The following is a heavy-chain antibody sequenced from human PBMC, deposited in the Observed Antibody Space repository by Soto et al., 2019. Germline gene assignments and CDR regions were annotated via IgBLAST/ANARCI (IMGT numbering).Heavy chain of an antibody. D-gene: IGHD2-2*01. Sequence: ASVNGSCKASGGTYSRDAVSWVRQAPGQGLEWMGGIIPIFGTANYAQKFQGRVTITADESTSTAYMELSSLRSEDTAVYYCARDRDIVVVPAPLPFSVMDFWGQGSTVTVSS. V-gene: IGHV1-69*13. CDR3: ARDRDIVVVPAPLPFSVMDF. CDR1: GGTYSRDA. CDR2: IIPIFGTA. J-gene: IGHJ6*02.